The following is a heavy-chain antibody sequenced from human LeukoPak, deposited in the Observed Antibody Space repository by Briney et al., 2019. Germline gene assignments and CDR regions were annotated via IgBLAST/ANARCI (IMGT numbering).Heavy chain of an antibody. CDR1: GGSISSGGYY. CDR3: ARNNDY. Sequence: SETLSLTCTVSGGSISSGGYYWSWIRQPPGKGLEWIGEINPSGSTNYNPSLKSRVTISVDMSKNQFSLKLSSVTAADTAVYYCARNNDYWGQGTLVTVSS. D-gene: IGHD1/OR15-1a*01. J-gene: IGHJ4*02. V-gene: IGHV4-61*08. CDR2: INPSGST.